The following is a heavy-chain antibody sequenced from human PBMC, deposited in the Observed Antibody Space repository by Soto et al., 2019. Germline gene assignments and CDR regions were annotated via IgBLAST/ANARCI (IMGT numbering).Heavy chain of an antibody. Sequence: PGGSLRLSCAASGFTFSGSAMHWVSQASGKGLEWVGRIRSKANSYATAYAASVKGRFTISRDDSKNTAYLQMNSLKTEDTAVYYCTSTYYDIPRAIDYWGQGTLVTVSS. D-gene: IGHD3-9*01. CDR1: GFTFSGSA. V-gene: IGHV3-73*01. J-gene: IGHJ4*02. CDR3: TSTYYDIPRAIDY. CDR2: IRSKANSYAT.